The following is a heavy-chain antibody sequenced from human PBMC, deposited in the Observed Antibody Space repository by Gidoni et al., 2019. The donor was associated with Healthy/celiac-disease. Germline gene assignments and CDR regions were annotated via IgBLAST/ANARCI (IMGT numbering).Heavy chain of an antibody. Sequence: EVQLLESGGGLVQHGGSLRLSCAASGFPFSRYAMSWGRKAPGKGLECVSAIRGSVGSPYYADSVKGRFTISRDNSKNTLYLQMNSLRAEDTAVYYCAKALSKITMIVVVDAFDIWGQGTMVTVSS. D-gene: IGHD3-22*01. J-gene: IGHJ3*02. CDR2: IRGSVGSP. CDR3: AKALSKITMIVVVDAFDI. CDR1: GFPFSRYA. V-gene: IGHV3-23*01.